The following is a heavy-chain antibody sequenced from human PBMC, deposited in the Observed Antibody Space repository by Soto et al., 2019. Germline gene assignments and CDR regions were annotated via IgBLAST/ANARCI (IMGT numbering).Heavy chain of an antibody. CDR1: GYSFTSYW. V-gene: IGHV5-51*03. J-gene: IGHJ6*02. D-gene: IGHD5-12*01. CDR2: IYPGDSDT. CDR3: ARLGGDDWRGMDV. Sequence: EVQLVQPGAEVKKPGESLRISCKGSGYSFTSYWIGWVRQMPGKVLEGMGIIYPGDSDTRYSPSFQGQVAISADKSISTAYLQWSSLKASDTAMYYCARLGGDDWRGMDVWGQGTTVTVSS.